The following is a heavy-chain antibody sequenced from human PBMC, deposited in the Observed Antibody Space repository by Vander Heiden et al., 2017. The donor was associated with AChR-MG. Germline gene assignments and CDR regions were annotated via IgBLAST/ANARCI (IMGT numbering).Heavy chain of an antibody. D-gene: IGHD5-12*01. CDR2: ISSSGSTI. V-gene: IGHV3-48*03. CDR1: GFTFSSYE. CDR3: ARDARGYDYPS. Sequence: EVQLVESGGGLVRPGGSLRLSCAASGFTFSSYEMNWVRQAPGKGLEWVSYISSSGSTIYYADSVKGRFTISRDNAKNSLYLQMNSLRAEDTAVYYCARDARGYDYPSWGQGTLVTVSS. J-gene: IGHJ4*02.